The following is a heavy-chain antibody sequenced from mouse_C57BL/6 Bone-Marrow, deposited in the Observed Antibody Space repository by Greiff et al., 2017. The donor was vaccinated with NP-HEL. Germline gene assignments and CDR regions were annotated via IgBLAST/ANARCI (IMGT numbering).Heavy chain of an antibody. CDR2: IWGVGST. D-gene: IGHD3-2*02. V-gene: IGHV2-6*01. Sequence: VQLQESGPGLVAPSQSLSITCTVSGFSLTSYGVDWVRQSPGKGLEWLGVIWGVGSTNYNSAHKSRLSISKDNSKSQVFLKMNSLQTDDTAMYYCASTDSSGSPFAYWGQGTLVTVSA. J-gene: IGHJ3*01. CDR3: ASTDSSGSPFAY. CDR1: GFSLTSYG.